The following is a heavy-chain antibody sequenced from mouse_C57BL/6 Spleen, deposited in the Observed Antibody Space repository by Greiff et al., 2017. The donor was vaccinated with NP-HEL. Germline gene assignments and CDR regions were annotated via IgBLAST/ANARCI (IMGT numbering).Heavy chain of an antibody. V-gene: IGHV1-15*01. CDR3: TRVLIYDGYSYYFDY. CDR1: GYTFTDYE. Sequence: QVQLQQSGAELVRPGASVTLSCKASGYTFTDYEMHWVKQTPVHGLEWIGAIDPETGGTAYNQKFKGKAILTADKSSSTAYMELRSLTSEDSAVYYCTRVLIYDGYSYYFDYWGQGTTLTVSS. J-gene: IGHJ2*01. D-gene: IGHD2-3*01. CDR2: IDPETGGT.